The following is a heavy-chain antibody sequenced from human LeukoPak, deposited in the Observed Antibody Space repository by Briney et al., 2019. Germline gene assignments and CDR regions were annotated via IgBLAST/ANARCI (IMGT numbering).Heavy chain of an antibody. Sequence: EASVKGSCKASRYTFTGYYMHGVRQAPVQGLEWMGRINPNSGGTNYAQKFQGRVTMTRDTSISTAYMELSRLRSDDTAVYYCARDSSGWYAWVDYRGQGTLVTVSS. CDR2: INPNSGGT. J-gene: IGHJ4*02. V-gene: IGHV1-2*06. CDR3: ARDSSGWYAWVDY. D-gene: IGHD6-19*01. CDR1: RYTFTGYY.